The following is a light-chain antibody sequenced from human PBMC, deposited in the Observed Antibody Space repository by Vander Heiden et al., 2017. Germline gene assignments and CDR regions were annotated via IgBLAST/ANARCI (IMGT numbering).Light chain of an antibody. CDR1: SSDVGAYNL. CDR3: CSYAGSSTFV. Sequence: QSALTQPASVSGSLGQSITIPCTGASSDVGAYNLVSWYQQHPGKAPQLMIYAINKRPSGVSNRFSASKSRNTASLTISGLQAEDEADYFCCSYAGSSTFVFGTGTKVTVL. V-gene: IGLV2-23*02. J-gene: IGLJ1*01. CDR2: AIN.